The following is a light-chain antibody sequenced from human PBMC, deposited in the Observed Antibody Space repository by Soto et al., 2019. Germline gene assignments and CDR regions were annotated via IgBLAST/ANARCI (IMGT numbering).Light chain of an antibody. V-gene: IGKV3-20*01. CDR1: QSVNSDF. Sequence: EIVLTQSPGTLSLSPGERATLSCRASQSVNSDFVAWYQQKPGQAPRLLIYGASSRATDIPERFSGSGSGADFTLTISRLEPEDFAVYYCQQYGSSRYTLGQGTKLEIK. CDR2: GAS. CDR3: QQYGSSRYT. J-gene: IGKJ2*01.